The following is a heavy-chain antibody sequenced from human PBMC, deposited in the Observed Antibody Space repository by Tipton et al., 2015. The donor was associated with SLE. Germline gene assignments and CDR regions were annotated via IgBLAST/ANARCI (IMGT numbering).Heavy chain of an antibody. CDR3: ARDSPTVAGTFDS. CDR1: GGSMRSYH. J-gene: IGHJ4*02. D-gene: IGHD6-19*01. Sequence: TLSLTCTVSGGSMRSYHWSWIRLSPGKGLEWIGSIYYSGSTNYNPSLKGRVTMSVDTSNNQFSLRLNSVTAADTAVYYCARDSPTVAGTFDSWGQGTLVIVSA. CDR2: IYYSGST. V-gene: IGHV4-59*01.